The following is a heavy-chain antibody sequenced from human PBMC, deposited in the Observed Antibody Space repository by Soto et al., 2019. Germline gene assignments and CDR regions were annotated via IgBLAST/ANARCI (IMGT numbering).Heavy chain of an antibody. D-gene: IGHD5-18*01. CDR2: ISGSGGST. CDR1: GFTFSSYA. J-gene: IGHJ6*02. Sequence: GGSLRLSCAASGFTFSSYAMSWVRQAPGKGLEWVSAISGSGGSTYYADSVKGRFTISRDNSKNTLYLQMNSLRAEDTAVYYCAARYSYGQMTPDYGMDVWGQGTTVTVSS. CDR3: AARYSYGQMTPDYGMDV. V-gene: IGHV3-23*01.